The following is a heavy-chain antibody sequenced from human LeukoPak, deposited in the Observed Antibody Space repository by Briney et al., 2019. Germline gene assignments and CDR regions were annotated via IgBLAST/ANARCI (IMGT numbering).Heavy chain of an antibody. Sequence: GASVKVSCKASGYTFTSYAMNWVRQAPGQGLEWMGWINTNTGNPTYAQGFTGRFVFSLDTSVSTAYLQISSLKAEDTAVYYCARGVWQLVSDQYYYYYYMDVWGKGTTVTVSS. CDR3: ARGVWQLVSDQYYYYYYMDV. V-gene: IGHV7-4-1*02. CDR2: INTNTGNP. CDR1: GYTFTSYA. J-gene: IGHJ6*03. D-gene: IGHD6-6*01.